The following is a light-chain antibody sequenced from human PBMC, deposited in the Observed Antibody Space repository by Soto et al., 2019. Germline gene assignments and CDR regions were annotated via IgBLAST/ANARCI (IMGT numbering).Light chain of an antibody. CDR3: QQLNSYGT. CDR1: QGISSY. Sequence: DIQLTQSPSFLSASVGDRVTITCRASQGISSYLAWYQQKPGKAPKLLIYAASTLQSGVPSRFSGSGSGTEFPLTISSLQPEDFATDYCQQLNSYGTFGQGTKVEIK. J-gene: IGKJ1*01. CDR2: AAS. V-gene: IGKV1-9*01.